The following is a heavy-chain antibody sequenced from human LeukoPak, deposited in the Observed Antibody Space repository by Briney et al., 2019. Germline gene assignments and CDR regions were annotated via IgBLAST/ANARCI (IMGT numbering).Heavy chain of an antibody. J-gene: IGHJ4*02. Sequence: SETLSLTCAVSGYSISSGYYWGWIRQPPGRGLEWIGSIYHTGSIYYNPSLKSRVTISVDTSKNQFSLKLSSVTAADTAVYYCARPSFGAPDFDYWGQGTLVTVPS. D-gene: IGHD3-3*01. CDR3: ARPSFGAPDFDY. CDR2: IYHTGSI. V-gene: IGHV4-38-2*01. CDR1: GYSISSGYY.